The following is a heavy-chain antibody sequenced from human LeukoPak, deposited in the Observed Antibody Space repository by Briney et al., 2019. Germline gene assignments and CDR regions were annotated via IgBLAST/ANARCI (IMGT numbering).Heavy chain of an antibody. D-gene: IGHD2-15*01. V-gene: IGHV3-21*01. CDR3: ARADFCSGGSCYPYPFDY. CDR1: GFTFSSYS. CDR2: ISSSSSYI. Sequence: GGSLRLSCAASGFTFSSYSMNWVRQAPGKGLEWVSSISSSSSYIYYADSVKGRFTISRDNAKNSLYPQMNSLRAEDTAVYYCARADFCSGGSCYPYPFDYWGQGTLVTVSS. J-gene: IGHJ4*02.